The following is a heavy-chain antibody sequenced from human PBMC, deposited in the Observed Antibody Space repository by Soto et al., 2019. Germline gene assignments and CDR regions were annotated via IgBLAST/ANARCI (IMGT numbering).Heavy chain of an antibody. CDR1: GFTFSTYG. CDR3: ETQYSIGWYYFGY. D-gene: IGHD6-19*01. J-gene: IGHJ4*02. CDR2: ICSDGTHK. V-gene: IGHV3-30*03. Sequence: QVQLVESGGGVVKPGRSLRLSCAASGFTFSTYGMHWVRQAPGKGLEWVAVICSDGTHKFYADYVKGRFTISRDNSKNTLYLKKNSPRDEDTAVYDCETQYSIGWYYFGYWGQGTLVSVSS.